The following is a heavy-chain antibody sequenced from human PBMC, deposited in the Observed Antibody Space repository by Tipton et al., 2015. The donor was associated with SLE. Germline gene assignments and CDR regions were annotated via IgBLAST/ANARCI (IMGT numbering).Heavy chain of an antibody. Sequence: QLVQSGGGLVKPRGSLRLSCAASGFTFRNYNMNWVRQAPGKGLEGVSYISGSSSTIFYADSGRGRFTISRDNAKNSLSLQMNSLRAEDAAVYYCAGTMVTTLRYHFYAMDVWGQGTTVTVSS. CDR3: AGTMVTTLRYHFYAMDV. D-gene: IGHD4/OR15-4a*01. CDR2: ISGSSSTI. J-gene: IGHJ6*02. V-gene: IGHV3-21*04. CDR1: GFTFRNYN.